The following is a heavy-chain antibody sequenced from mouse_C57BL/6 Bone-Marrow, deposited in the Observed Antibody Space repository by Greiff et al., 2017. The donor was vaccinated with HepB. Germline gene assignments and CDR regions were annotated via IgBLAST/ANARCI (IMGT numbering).Heavy chain of an antibody. D-gene: IGHD1-1*01. J-gene: IGHJ4*01. CDR2: IYPRSGNT. CDR1: GYTFTSYG. Sequence: VQLQQSGAELARPGASVKLSCKASGYTFTSYGISWVKQRTGQGLEWIGEIYPRSGNTYYNEKFKGKATLTADKSSSTAYMELRSLTSEDSAVYFCARPYGSSYYYAMDYWGQGTSVTVSS. V-gene: IGHV1-81*01. CDR3: ARPYGSSYYYAMDY.